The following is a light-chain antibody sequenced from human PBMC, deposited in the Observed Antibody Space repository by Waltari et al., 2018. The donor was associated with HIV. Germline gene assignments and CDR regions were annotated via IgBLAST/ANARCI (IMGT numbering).Light chain of an antibody. J-gene: IGLJ3*02. V-gene: IGLV2-11*01. CDR2: DVS. Sequence: QSALTQPRSVTGSPGQSVTISCTGTSSDVGGYNYASWYQQHPGKAPKLIIYDVSKRPSAVPYRFSGSQSGNTSSLTISGLQAEDEVHYYCCSYAGSHTPWVFGGGTKVTVL. CDR1: SSDVGGYNY. CDR3: CSYAGSHTPWV.